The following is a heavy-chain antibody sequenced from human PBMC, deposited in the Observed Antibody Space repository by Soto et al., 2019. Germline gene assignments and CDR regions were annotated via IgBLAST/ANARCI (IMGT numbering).Heavy chain of an antibody. CDR2: ISGIGNRT. V-gene: IGHV3-23*01. J-gene: IGHJ6*02. CDR1: GFTLSSYA. Sequence: EVQLLESGGGLVQPGGSLRLSCAASGFTLSSYAMSWVRQAPGKGLGGVWAISGIGNRTFHADSVKGRFTISRDNSKNALYLQMNSLRVEDTAVYYCAKEVTSGSYSHYYYGLDVWGQGTTVTVSS. CDR3: AKEVTSGSYSHYYYGLDV. D-gene: IGHD1-26*01.